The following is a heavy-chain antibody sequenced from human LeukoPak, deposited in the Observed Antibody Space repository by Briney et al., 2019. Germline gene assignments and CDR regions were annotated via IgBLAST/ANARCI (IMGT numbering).Heavy chain of an antibody. V-gene: IGHV4-59*08. CDR2: IYYSGST. J-gene: IGHJ4*02. D-gene: IGHD1-14*01. CDR3: ARLRYGFDY. CDR1: GGSISSYY. Sequence: SETLSLTCTVSGGSISSYYWSWIWQPPVKGLEWIGYIYYSGSTNYNPSLKSRVTISVDTSKNQFSLKLSSVTAADTAVYYCARLRYGFDYWGQGTLVTVSS.